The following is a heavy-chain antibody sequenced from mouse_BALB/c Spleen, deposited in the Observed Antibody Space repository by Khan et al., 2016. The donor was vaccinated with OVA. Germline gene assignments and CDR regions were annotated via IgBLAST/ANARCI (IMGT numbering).Heavy chain of an antibody. D-gene: IGHD1-1*01. Sequence: EVQLQESGPELVQPGASVKMSCKTSGYTFTDYVMHWVKQKPGQGIEWIGYIYPYNDDTESTERFRGKATLTLDKSSTTAYMELNSLTSADSAVYFCGGSATDYCTVDSFGQGTSVTVSS. CDR2: IYPYNDDT. CDR1: GYTFTDYV. V-gene: IGHV1S136*01. J-gene: IGHJ4*01. CDR3: GGSATDYCTVDS.